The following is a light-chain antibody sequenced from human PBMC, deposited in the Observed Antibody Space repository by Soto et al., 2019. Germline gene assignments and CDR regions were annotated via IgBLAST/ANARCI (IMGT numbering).Light chain of an antibody. V-gene: IGKV3-11*01. Sequence: VMTQSRATLAQAPRVDLGRRRMASQSISTYLAWYQQKPGQAPRLLIYDASYRATGIPARFSGSGSGTEFNLTISSLQPEDFAVYYCQQRSSCPRTFGQGTKVDIK. CDR2: DAS. CDR3: QQRSSCPRT. CDR1: QSISTY. J-gene: IGKJ1*01.